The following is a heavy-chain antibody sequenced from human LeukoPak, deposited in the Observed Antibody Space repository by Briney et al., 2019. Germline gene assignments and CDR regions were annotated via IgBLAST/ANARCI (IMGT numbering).Heavy chain of an antibody. V-gene: IGHV3-48*03. Sequence: PGGSLRLSCAASGFTFSSYEMNWLRQAPGKGLEWVSYISSSGSTIYYADSVKGRFTISRDNAKNSLYLQMNSLRAEDTAVYYCARAGYSYGYGGYYYYMDVWGKGTTVTASS. J-gene: IGHJ6*03. CDR3: ARAGYSYGYGGYYYYMDV. CDR1: GFTFSSYE. D-gene: IGHD5-18*01. CDR2: ISSSGSTI.